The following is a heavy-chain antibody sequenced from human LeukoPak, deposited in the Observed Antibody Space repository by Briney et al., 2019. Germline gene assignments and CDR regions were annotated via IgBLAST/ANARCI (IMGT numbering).Heavy chain of an antibody. V-gene: IGHV3-23*01. CDR3: AKVPVFSLTISEVVTDDAFDI. J-gene: IGHJ3*02. D-gene: IGHD3-3*01. CDR1: GFTFSSYA. Sequence: GGSLRLSXAASGFTFSSYAMSWVRQAPGKGLEWVSAISGSGGATYYADSMKGRFTISRDNSKNTLYLQMNSLRAEDTAVYYCAKVPVFSLTISEVVTDDAFDIWGQGTIVTVSS. CDR2: ISGSGGAT.